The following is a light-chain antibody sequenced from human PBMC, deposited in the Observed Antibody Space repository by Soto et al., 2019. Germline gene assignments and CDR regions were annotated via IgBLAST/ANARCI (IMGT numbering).Light chain of an antibody. CDR3: QQYNNWPLGT. V-gene: IGKV3-15*01. Sequence: ETAMTQSPVTLSLSPGERATLSCRASQTVGDNVAWYRQKPGQPPSLLIYGASTRAPGVPARFSGSGSGTDFILTISSLQSEDFGFYVCQQYNNWPLGTFGQGTRVEI. CDR1: QTVGDN. CDR2: GAS. J-gene: IGKJ1*01.